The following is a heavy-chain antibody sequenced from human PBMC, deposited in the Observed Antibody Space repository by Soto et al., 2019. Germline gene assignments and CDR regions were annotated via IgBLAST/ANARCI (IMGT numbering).Heavy chain of an antibody. V-gene: IGHV4-59*08. J-gene: IGHJ4*02. Sequence: SETLSLTCTVSGGSISSYYWSWIRQPPGKGLEWIGYIYYSGSTNYNPSLKSRVTISVDTSKNQFSLKLSSVTAADTAVYYCARLDPGYWGQGTLVTVSS. D-gene: IGHD5-18*01. CDR3: ARLDPGY. CDR2: IYYSGST. CDR1: GGSISSYY.